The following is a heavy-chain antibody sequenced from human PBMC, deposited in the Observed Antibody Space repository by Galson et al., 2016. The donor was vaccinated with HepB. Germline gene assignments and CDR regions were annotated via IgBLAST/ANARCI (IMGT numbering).Heavy chain of an antibody. D-gene: IGHD4-11*01. Sequence: SLRLSCAVSGFTVSSNYMTWVRQAPGKGLEWVSVIHSGGSTYYADSVNGRFTISRDSSKNTLHLQMSSLRAEDTAVYYCARDDNSGRRLDYWGQGTLVTVSS. J-gene: IGHJ4*02. CDR1: GFTVSSNY. CDR2: IHSGGST. CDR3: ARDDNSGRRLDY. V-gene: IGHV3-53*01.